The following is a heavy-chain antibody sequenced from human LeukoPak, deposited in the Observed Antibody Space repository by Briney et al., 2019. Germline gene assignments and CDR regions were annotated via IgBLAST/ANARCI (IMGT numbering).Heavy chain of an antibody. Sequence: GGSLRLSCAASGFTFSNYAMSWVRQAPGKGLGWVSGISAGGGSTIYADSVKGRFTISRDNSKSTLYLQMDSLRAEDTAVYYCAKTLNYYDSSGYKYYFDYWGQGTLVTVSS. D-gene: IGHD3-22*01. V-gene: IGHV3-23*01. CDR3: AKTLNYYDSSGYKYYFDY. CDR2: ISAGGGST. CDR1: GFTFSNYA. J-gene: IGHJ4*02.